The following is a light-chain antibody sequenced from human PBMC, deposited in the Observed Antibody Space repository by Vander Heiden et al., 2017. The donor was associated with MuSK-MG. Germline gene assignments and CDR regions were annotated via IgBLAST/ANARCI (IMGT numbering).Light chain of an antibody. J-gene: IGKJ4*01. CDR3: QQYYNWPPLT. CDR2: GAS. V-gene: IGKV3-15*01. Sequence: EIVMTQSPATLSVSPGERATLSCRASQSVSSNLAWYQQKPGQAPRLLIYGASTRATGIPARFSGSGYETEFTLTISSLQSEDFAVYYCQQYYNWPPLTFGGGTKVEIK. CDR1: QSVSSN.